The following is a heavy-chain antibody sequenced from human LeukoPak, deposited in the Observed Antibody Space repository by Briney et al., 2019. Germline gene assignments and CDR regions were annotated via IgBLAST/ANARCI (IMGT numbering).Heavy chain of an antibody. Sequence: ASVKVSCKASGYTFTSYDINWVRQATGQGLEWMGWMNPNSGNTGYAQKFQGRVTMTRNTSISTAYRELSSLRSEDTAVYYCARGGGYSGSYGDAFDIWGQGTMVTVSS. CDR2: MNPNSGNT. D-gene: IGHD1-26*01. V-gene: IGHV1-8*01. J-gene: IGHJ3*02. CDR1: GYTFTSYD. CDR3: ARGGGYSGSYGDAFDI.